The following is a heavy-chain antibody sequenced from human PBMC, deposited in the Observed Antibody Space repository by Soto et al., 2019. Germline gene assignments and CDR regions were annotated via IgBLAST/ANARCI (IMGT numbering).Heavy chain of an antibody. Sequence: TLSHTYNVSCVAISSGGYYGGWIRHYPGKGLGWIGYISYTGSTSYNPSLKNRIAISGVTSMNHFYLQLSSVTAADTAVYSCASGPHYYDSSGYFEPWGQGTLVTVSS. CDR2: ISYTGST. D-gene: IGHD3-22*01. CDR3: ASGPHYYDSSGYFEP. CDR1: CVAISSGGYY. V-gene: IGHV4-31*03. J-gene: IGHJ5*02.